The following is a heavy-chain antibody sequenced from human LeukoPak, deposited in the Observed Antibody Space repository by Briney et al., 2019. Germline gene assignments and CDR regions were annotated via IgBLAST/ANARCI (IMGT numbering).Heavy chain of an antibody. D-gene: IGHD1-26*01. V-gene: IGHV1-69*13. CDR1: GGTFSTYG. CDR2: IFPKFGTS. CDR3: ARGSSGSHTFDF. Sequence: SVKVSCKSSGGTFSTYGFTWVRQAPGQGLEWMGWIFPKFGTSNYAQRFQGRVTITADESTNTAYMEMRSLRSDDTAVYYCARGSSGSHTFDFWGQGSLVTVSS. J-gene: IGHJ4*02.